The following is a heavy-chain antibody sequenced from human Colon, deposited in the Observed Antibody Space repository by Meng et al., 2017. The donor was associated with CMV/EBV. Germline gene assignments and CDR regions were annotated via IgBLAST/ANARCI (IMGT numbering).Heavy chain of an antibody. Sequence: GESLKISCAASGFTFSSCAMMWVRQAPGNGLEWLSYINSDSSVIFYSESVKGRLTVSRDNAKNSLNLQIYSLRADDSAVYYCARGSGGTDWFKDWGQGTLVTVSS. CDR3: ARGSGGTDWFKD. CDR2: INSDSSVI. V-gene: IGHV3-48*04. J-gene: IGHJ4*02. D-gene: IGHD3-9*01. CDR1: GFTFSSCA.